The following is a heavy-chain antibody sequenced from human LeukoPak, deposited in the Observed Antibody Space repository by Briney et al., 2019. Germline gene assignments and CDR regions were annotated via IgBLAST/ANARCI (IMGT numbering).Heavy chain of an antibody. D-gene: IGHD3-10*01. CDR2: IYYSGST. Sequence: SETLSLTCTVSGGSISSYYWSWIRQPPGKGLEWIGHIYYSGSTNYNPSLKSRVTISVDTSKNQFSLKLSSVTAADTAVYYCAGTRAKDGSGSYLFDYWGQGTLVTVSS. J-gene: IGHJ4*02. V-gene: IGHV4-59*01. CDR1: GGSISSYY. CDR3: AGTRAKDGSGSYLFDY.